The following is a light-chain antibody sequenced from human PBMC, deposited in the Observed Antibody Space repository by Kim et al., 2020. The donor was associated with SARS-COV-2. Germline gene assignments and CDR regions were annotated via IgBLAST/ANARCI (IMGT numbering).Light chain of an antibody. CDR3: GADHGSGSNFAYV. CDR1: SGYSNYK. Sequence: QLVLTLPPSASASLGASVTLTCTLSSGYSNYKVDWYQQRPGKGPRFVMRVGTGGIVGSKGDGIPDRFSVLGSGLNRYLTIKNIQEEDESDYHCGADHGSGSNFAYVFGTGTKVTVL. V-gene: IGLV9-49*01. J-gene: IGLJ1*01. CDR2: VGTGGIVG.